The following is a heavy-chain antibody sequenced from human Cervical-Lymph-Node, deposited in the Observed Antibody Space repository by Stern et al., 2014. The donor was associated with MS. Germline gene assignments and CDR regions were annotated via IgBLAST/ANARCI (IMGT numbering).Heavy chain of an antibody. Sequence: QVQLQESGPGLVKTSETLPLTCTVSGGSITSYYWHWIRQPPGEGLEWIAYIHHSGSTKYNPSLKSRVTISLDTSKNQLSLKLSSVTAADTAVYYCVSDPPGLGTYFDNWGQGILVTVSS. J-gene: IGHJ4*02. CDR2: IHHSGST. V-gene: IGHV4-59*01. D-gene: IGHD7-27*01. CDR3: VSDPPGLGTYFDN. CDR1: GGSITSYY.